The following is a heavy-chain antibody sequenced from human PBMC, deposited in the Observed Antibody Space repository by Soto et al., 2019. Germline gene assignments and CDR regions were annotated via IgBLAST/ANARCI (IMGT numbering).Heavy chain of an antibody. J-gene: IGHJ4*02. Sequence: ASVKVSCAASGFTFNTYWMHWVRQAPGKGLVWVSRINSDGSSTFYADSVKGRFTISRDNAKNTLYLQMNSLRAEDTAVYYCASSLLTPFDYWGQGTLVTVSS. CDR1: GFTFNTYW. CDR2: INSDGSST. CDR3: ASSLLTPFDY. D-gene: IGHD7-27*01. V-gene: IGHV3-74*01.